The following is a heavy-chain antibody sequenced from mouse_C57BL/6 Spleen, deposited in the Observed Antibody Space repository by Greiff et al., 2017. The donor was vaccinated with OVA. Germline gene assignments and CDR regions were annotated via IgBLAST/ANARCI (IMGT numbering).Heavy chain of an antibody. J-gene: IGHJ2*01. CDR1: GYTFTSYW. V-gene: IGHV1-55*01. D-gene: IGHD3-2*02. CDR2: IYPGSGST. Sequence: QVQLQQPGAELVKPGASVKMSCKASGYTFTSYWITWVKQRPGQGLEWIGDIYPGSGSTTYNEKFKSKATLTVATSSSTAYMQLSSLTSEDSAVYYYAREGQLRLRYFDYWGQGTTLTVSS. CDR3: AREGQLRLRYFDY.